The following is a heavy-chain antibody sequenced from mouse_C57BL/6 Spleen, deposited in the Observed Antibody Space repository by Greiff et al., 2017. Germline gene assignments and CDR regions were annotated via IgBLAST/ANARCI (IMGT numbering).Heavy chain of an antibody. CDR1: GYSFTGYY. CDR2: INPSTGGT. CDR3: ARFVPDLLGAMDY. Sequence: EVMLVESGPELVKPGASVKISCKASGYSFTGYYMNWVKQSPEKSLEWIGEINPSTGGTTYNQKFKAKATLTVDKSSSTAYMQLKSLTSEDSAVYYCARFVPDLLGAMDYWGQGTSVTVSS. D-gene: IGHD2-1*01. J-gene: IGHJ4*01. V-gene: IGHV1-42*01.